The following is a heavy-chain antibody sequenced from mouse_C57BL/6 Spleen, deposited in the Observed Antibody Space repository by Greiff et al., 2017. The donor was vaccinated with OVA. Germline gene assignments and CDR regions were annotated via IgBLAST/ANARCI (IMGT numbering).Heavy chain of an antibody. J-gene: IGHJ3*01. CDR2: IWPGGST. V-gene: IGHV2-2*02. CDR3: ARNAPGGYDAWFAY. Sequence: VKLQQSGPGLVQPSPSLSITCTVSGFSLTSYGVHWVRQSPGKGLEWLGVIWPGGSTANYAAFISSLSISKDNSNSQFFFRINYLQANDTAIYYCARNAPGGYDAWFAYWGQGTLVTVSA. CDR1: GFSLTSYG. D-gene: IGHD2-2*01.